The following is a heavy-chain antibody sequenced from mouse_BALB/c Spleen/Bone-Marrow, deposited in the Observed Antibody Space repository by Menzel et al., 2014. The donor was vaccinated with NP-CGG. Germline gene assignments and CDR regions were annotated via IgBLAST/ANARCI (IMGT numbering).Heavy chain of an antibody. V-gene: IGHV5-4*02. CDR2: ISDGGGHT. CDR3: ARAGDYRYAWFSY. D-gene: IGHD2-14*01. Sequence: EVKLMESGGRLVKPGGSLKLSCAASGFSFSDHYMYWVRQTPEKRLEWVATISDGGGHTYYSDSVKGRFTISRDNAKNNLYLQMSSLKSEDTAMYHCARAGDYRYAWFSYWGQGTPVTVSA. CDR1: GFSFSDHY. J-gene: IGHJ3*01.